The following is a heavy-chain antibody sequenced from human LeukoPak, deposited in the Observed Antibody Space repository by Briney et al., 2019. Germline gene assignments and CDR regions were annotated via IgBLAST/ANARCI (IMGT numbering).Heavy chain of an antibody. D-gene: IGHD3-3*01. Sequence: GASVKVSCKASGYTFTGYYMRWVRQAPGQGLEWMGWINPNSGGTNYAQKFQGRVTMTRDTSISTAYMELSRLRSDDTAVYYCARSYYDFWSGSTSNWYFDLWGRGTLVTVSS. CDR3: ARSYYDFWSGSTSNWYFDL. V-gene: IGHV1-2*02. CDR2: INPNSGGT. J-gene: IGHJ2*01. CDR1: GYTFTGYY.